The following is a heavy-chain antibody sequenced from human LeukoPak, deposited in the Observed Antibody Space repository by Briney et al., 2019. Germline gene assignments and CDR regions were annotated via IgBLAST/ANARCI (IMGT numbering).Heavy chain of an antibody. CDR2: IKSDGSRT. J-gene: IGHJ4*02. CDR1: GFTFNSYW. V-gene: IGHV3-74*01. Sequence: GESLRLSCAASGFTFNSYWLYWVRQAPGKGLVWVSGIKSDGSRTNHADSVKGRFTISRDNAKSTLYLQMNSLRAEDTAVYYCATHHSETYSRVPFWGQGTLVTVSS. CDR3: ATHHSETYSRVPF. D-gene: IGHD1-26*01.